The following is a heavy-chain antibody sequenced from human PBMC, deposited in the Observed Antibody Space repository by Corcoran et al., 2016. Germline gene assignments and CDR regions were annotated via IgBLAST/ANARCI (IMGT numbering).Heavy chain of an antibody. CDR3: ARGPHLEGY. CDR1: GGSISDYY. CDR2: ISYTGST. V-gene: IGHV4-59*01. Sequence: QVQLQESGPGLVKPSETLSLTCTVSGGSISDYYWSWIRQPPGKGLESIGYISYTGSTHYNPSFESRATMSLDTSKNQFSLKLTSVTAADTAVYYCARGPHLEGYWGQGTLVTVSS. J-gene: IGHJ4*02.